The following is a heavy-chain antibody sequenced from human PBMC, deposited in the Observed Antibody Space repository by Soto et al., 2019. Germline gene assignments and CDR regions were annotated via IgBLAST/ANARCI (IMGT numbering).Heavy chain of an antibody. CDR1: GFTFSSYA. J-gene: IGHJ4*02. CDR2: ISGSGGST. CDR3: AKDGRGAMTTVTCFAY. D-gene: IGHD4-17*01. V-gene: IGHV3-23*01. Sequence: EVQLLESGGGLVQPGGSLRLSCAASGFTFSSYAMSWVRQAPGKGLEWVSAISGSGGSTYYADSVKGRFTISRDNSKNTLYLQMNSLRAEDTAVYYCAKDGRGAMTTVTCFAYWGQGTLVTVSS.